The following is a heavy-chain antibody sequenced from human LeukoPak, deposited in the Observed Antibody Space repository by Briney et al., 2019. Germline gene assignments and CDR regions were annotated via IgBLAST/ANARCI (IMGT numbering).Heavy chain of an antibody. CDR2: IIPILGIA. D-gene: IGHD6-19*01. J-gene: IGHJ4*02. CDR3: ARDLGTAVAGRSPSHD. CDR1: GGTFSSYA. V-gene: IGHV1-69*04. Sequence: GASVKVSCKASGGTFSSYAISWVRRAPGQGLEWMGRIIPILGIANYAQKFQGRVTITADKSTSTAYMELSSLRSEDTAVYYCARDLGTAVAGRSPSHDWGQGTLVTVSS.